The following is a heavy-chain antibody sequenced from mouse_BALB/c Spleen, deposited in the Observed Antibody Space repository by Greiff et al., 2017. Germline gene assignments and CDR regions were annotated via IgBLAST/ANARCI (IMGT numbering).Heavy chain of an antibody. CDR1: GYTFTSYW. CDR2: INPSTGYT. J-gene: IGHJ3*01. D-gene: IGHD2-14*01. V-gene: IGHV1-7*01. Sequence: QVHVKQSGAELAKPGASVKMSCKASGYTFTSYWMHWVKQRPGQGLEWIGYINPSTGYTEYNQKFKDKATLTADKSSSTAYMQLSSLTSEDSAVYYCARGYRYEFAYWGQGTLVTVSA. CDR3: ARGYRYEFAY.